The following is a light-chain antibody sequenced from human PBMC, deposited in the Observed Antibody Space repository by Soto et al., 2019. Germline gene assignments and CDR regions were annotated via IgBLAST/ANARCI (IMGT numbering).Light chain of an antibody. CDR2: DVS. V-gene: IGLV2-14*01. CDR3: SSYTSSSLYV. J-gene: IGLJ1*01. Sequence: QSVLTQPASVSGSPGQSITISCTGTSSDVGGYSYVSWYQQLPGKAPKLMIYDVSDRPSGVSNRFSGSKSGSTASLTISGLQAEDEADYYCSSYTSSSLYVFGTGTKVTVL. CDR1: SSDVGGYSY.